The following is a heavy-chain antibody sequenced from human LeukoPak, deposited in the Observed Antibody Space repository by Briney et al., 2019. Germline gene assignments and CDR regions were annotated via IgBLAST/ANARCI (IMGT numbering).Heavy chain of an antibody. D-gene: IGHD4-17*01. Sequence: ASGTLSLTCTVSGYSISSGYYWGWIRQPPGKGLEWIGSIYHSGSTYYNPSLKSRVTISVDTSKNQFSLKLSSVTAADTAVYYCATGLYGDYEDAFDIWGQGTMVTVSS. V-gene: IGHV4-38-2*02. J-gene: IGHJ3*02. CDR1: GYSISSGYY. CDR2: IYHSGST. CDR3: ATGLYGDYEDAFDI.